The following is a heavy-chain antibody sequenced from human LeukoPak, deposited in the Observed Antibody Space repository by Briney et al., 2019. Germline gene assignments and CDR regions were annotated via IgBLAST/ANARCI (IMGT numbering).Heavy chain of an antibody. CDR1: GGSISSYY. J-gene: IGHJ5*02. D-gene: IGHD6-19*01. Sequence: SETLSLTCTVSGGSISSYYWSWIRQPPGKGLEWIGYIYYSGSTNYNPSLKSRVTISVDTSKNQFSLKLSSVTAADTAVYYCAREKLDSSGWYSGFDPWGQGTLVTVSS. CDR2: IYYSGST. V-gene: IGHV4-59*01. CDR3: AREKLDSSGWYSGFDP.